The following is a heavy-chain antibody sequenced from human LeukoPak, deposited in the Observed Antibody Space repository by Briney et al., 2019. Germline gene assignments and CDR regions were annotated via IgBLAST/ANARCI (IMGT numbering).Heavy chain of an antibody. Sequence: SETLSLTCTVSGGSISSSSHYWGWIRQPPGNGLEWIGSIYYSGSTYYNPSLKSRVTISVDTSKNQFSLKLSSVTAADTAVYYCARLGNSDYWGQGTLVTVSS. CDR1: GGSISSSSHY. CDR3: ARLGNSDY. J-gene: IGHJ4*02. V-gene: IGHV4-39*01. CDR2: IYYSGST.